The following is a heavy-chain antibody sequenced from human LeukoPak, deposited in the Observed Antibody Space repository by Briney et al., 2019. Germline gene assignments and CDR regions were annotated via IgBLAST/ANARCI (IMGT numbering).Heavy chain of an antibody. Sequence: KTSETLSLTCTVSGGSISSYYWSWIRQPPGKGLEWIGYIYYSGSTNYNPSLKSRVTISVDTSKNQFSLKLSSVTAADTAVYYCARQVRWYRFDYWGQGTLVTVSS. CDR1: GGSISSYY. D-gene: IGHD4-23*01. CDR3: ARQVRWYRFDY. V-gene: IGHV4-59*08. J-gene: IGHJ4*02. CDR2: IYYSGST.